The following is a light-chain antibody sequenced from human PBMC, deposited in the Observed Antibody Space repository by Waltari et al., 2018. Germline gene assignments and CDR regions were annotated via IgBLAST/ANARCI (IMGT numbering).Light chain of an antibody. CDR3: LHSGSSLWT. Sequence: VLTQSPDRLSLSPGESPTLTCRASQSVSSNYLAWYQQTPGQAPRLLIYGASFRATGIPDRFSGSGSGTDFTLTISSLEREDFAVYYCLHSGSSLWTFGQGTKVEVK. V-gene: IGKV3-20*01. J-gene: IGKJ1*01. CDR2: GAS. CDR1: QSVSSNY.